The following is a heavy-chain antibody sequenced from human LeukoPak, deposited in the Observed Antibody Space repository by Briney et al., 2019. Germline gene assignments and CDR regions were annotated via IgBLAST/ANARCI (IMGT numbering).Heavy chain of an antibody. CDR2: IYTTGKT. J-gene: IGHJ4*02. CDR1: SGYINSYY. V-gene: IGHV4-4*07. Sequence: SETLSLTRTVSSGYINSYYWGWVRQPAGRGLEWIGRIYTTGKTDYNPSLKSRLTMSVDTSKRQFSLNLRSVTAADTAIYYCARHGYTASHYFLDFWSQGTLVTVSS. CDR3: ARHGYTASHYFLDF. D-gene: IGHD3-16*01.